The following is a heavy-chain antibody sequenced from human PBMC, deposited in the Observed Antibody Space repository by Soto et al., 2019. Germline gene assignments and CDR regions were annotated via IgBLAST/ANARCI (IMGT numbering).Heavy chain of an antibody. CDR3: XXXXXXXXTVVFDY. CDR1: AFPFNRYV. Sequence: QVRLVESGGGVVQPGKSLRLSCSASAFPFNRYVMNWVRQAPGKGLEWVASVWPDGSKKSYAGSVQGRFSISRDNSKXXXXXXXXXXXXXXXXXXXXXXXXXXXXTVVFDYWGQGTLVTVSS. V-gene: IGHV3-33*03. D-gene: IGHD2-2*01. CDR2: VWPDGSKK. J-gene: IGHJ4*02.